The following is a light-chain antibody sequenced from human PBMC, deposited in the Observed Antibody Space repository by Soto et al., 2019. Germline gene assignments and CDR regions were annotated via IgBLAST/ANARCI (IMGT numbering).Light chain of an antibody. Sequence: IVLSQSPGTLSVSPGERVTLSCRASQSISTKLAWYQQKPGQAPRLLIYDASSRPSGMPARFSGSGSGTEFTLTISSLEPEDFAVYYCQQRSNWPPITFGQGTRLEI. CDR2: DAS. CDR3: QQRSNWPPIT. J-gene: IGKJ5*01. CDR1: QSISTK. V-gene: IGKV3-11*01.